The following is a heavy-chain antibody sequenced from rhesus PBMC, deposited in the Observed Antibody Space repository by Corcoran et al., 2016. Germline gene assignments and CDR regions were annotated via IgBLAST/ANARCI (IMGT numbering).Heavy chain of an antibody. CDR1: GGSISSSNW. D-gene: IGHD5-30*01. CDR2: IYGSGGST. Sequence: QVPLPEAGPAVVTPSETLSLTSAVSGGSISSSNWWSWIRPSPWRGLEWIGGIYGSGGSTEYNPSLKSRVTISKDTSKNQFSLKLSSVTAADTAVYYCAREGGYSGYSYYFDYWGQGVLVTVSS. J-gene: IGHJ4*01. CDR3: AREGGYSGYSYYFDY. V-gene: IGHV4-93*01.